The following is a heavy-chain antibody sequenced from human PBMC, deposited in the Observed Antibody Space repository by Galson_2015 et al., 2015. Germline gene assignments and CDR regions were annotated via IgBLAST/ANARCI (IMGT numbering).Heavy chain of an antibody. D-gene: IGHD2-15*01. CDR2: IYYSGST. CDR3: ARSGVGPRRRFDP. Sequence: SETLSLTCTVSGGSISSSSYYWGWIRQPPGKGLEWIGSIYYSGSTYYNPSLKSRVTISVDTSKNQFSLKLSSVTAADTAVYYCARSGVGPRRRFDPWGQGTLVTVSS. CDR1: GGSISSSSYY. V-gene: IGHV4-39*01. J-gene: IGHJ5*02.